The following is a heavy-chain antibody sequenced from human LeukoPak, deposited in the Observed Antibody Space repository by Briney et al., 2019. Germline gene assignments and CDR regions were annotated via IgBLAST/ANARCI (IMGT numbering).Heavy chain of an antibody. D-gene: IGHD2-2*03. CDR1: GGTFSSYA. J-gene: IGHJ4*02. V-gene: IGHV1-69*05. Sequence: SVKVSCKASGGTFSSYAISWVRQAPGQGLEWMGGIIPIFGTANYAQKFQGGVTITTDESTSTAYMELSSLRSEDTAVYYCAREPGYCSSTSCRGFDYWGQGTLVTVSS. CDR3: AREPGYCSSTSCRGFDY. CDR2: IIPIFGTA.